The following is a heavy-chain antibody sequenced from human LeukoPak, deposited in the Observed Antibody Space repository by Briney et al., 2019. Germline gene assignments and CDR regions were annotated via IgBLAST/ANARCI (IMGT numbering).Heavy chain of an antibody. D-gene: IGHD3-22*01. CDR2: IVVGSGNT. V-gene: IGHV1-58*01. J-gene: IGHJ4*02. CDR1: GFTFTSSA. Sequence: SVKVSCKASGFTFTSSAVQWVRQARGQRLEWIGWIVVGSGNTNYAQKLQGRVTMTTDTSTSTAYMELRSLRSDDTAVYYCARGLGYYYDSSGYYIFDYWGQGTLVTVSS. CDR3: ARGLGYYYDSSGYYIFDY.